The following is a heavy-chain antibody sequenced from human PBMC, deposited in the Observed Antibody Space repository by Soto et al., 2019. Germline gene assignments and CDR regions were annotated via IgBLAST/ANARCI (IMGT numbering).Heavy chain of an antibody. Sequence: PGGSLRLSCAASGFSFSGYTMKWVRQAPGKGLEWVSSISGSGSYIYYADSLKGRFTISRDNAQNSLYLQMNNLRAEDTAVYYWARALGYCSGGSCHYLDYWGKGTLVTVSS. CDR3: ARALGYCSGGSCHYLDY. CDR2: ISGSGSYI. V-gene: IGHV3-21*01. D-gene: IGHD2-15*01. CDR1: GFSFSGYT. J-gene: IGHJ4*02.